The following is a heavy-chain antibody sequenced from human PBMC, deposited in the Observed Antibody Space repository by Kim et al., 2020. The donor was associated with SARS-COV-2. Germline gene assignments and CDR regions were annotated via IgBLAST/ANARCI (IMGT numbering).Heavy chain of an antibody. V-gene: IGHV3-23*01. Sequence: GGSLRLSCAASGFTFRSHGLNWVRQAPGKGLEWVSGITPSGSATYLADSVKGRFTVSRDNSKNTLYLHMNSLRAEDTAVYYCERDDDDSHFGYYFDYWG. CDR2: ITPSGSAT. CDR3: ERDDDDSHFGYYFDY. CDR1: GFTFRSHG. J-gene: IGHJ4*01. D-gene: IGHD4-4*01.